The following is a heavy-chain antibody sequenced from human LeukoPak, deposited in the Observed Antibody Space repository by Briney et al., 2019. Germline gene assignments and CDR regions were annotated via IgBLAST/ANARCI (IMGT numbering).Heavy chain of an antibody. D-gene: IGHD1-26*01. V-gene: IGHV3-30*03. CDR2: IAYDGFDE. Sequence: GGSLRLSCAASGFAFGSYAMHWVRQAPGKGLEWVAFIAYDGFDESYADSVKGRFTISRDNSKNTLYLQMNSLRAEDTAVYYCARDSGRNDLAPWGQGTLVTVSS. CDR3: ARDSGRNDLAP. CDR1: GFAFGSYA. J-gene: IGHJ5*02.